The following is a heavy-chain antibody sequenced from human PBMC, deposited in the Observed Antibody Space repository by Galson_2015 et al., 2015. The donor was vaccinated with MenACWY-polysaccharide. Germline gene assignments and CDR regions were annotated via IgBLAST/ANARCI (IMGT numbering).Heavy chain of an antibody. Sequence: SLRLSCAVSNVTLRKYAMSWVRQPPGEGLEGVSTVGGSGEGRYYGGAVKGCGTISRDNSKNTLYLQMNSLRAEDTAIYYCAKDAIAGIVLTPLRIPLQRWGQGTLVAVSS. CDR3: AKDAIAGIVLTPLRIPLQR. CDR2: VGGSGEGR. D-gene: IGHD6-13*01. CDR1: NVTLRKYA. J-gene: IGHJ1*01. V-gene: IGHV3-23*01.